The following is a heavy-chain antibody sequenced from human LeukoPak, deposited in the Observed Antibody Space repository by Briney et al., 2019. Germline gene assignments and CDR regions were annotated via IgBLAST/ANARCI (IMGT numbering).Heavy chain of an antibody. CDR2: IYYSGST. Sequence: PSETLSLTCTVSGGSISSSSYYWGWIRQPPGKGLEWIGSIYYSGSTYYNPSLKSRVTISVDTSKNQFSLKLSSVTAADTAVYYCARHGDYGDYGDYFDYWGQGTPVTVSS. CDR3: ARHGDYGDYGDYFDY. CDR1: GGSISSSSYY. D-gene: IGHD4-17*01. V-gene: IGHV4-39*01. J-gene: IGHJ4*02.